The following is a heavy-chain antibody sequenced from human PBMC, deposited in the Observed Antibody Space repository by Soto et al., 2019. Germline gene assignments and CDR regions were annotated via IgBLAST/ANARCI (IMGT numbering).Heavy chain of an antibody. D-gene: IGHD1-26*01. CDR3: TRSYSGGAGVDF. CDR1: GYSFTSYY. J-gene: IGHJ4*02. V-gene: IGHV1-46*01. CDR2: INPSGDGT. Sequence: QVQLVQSGAEVRKPGASVKVSCRASGYSFTSYYMHWVRQAPGQGLEWVGIINPSGDGTTYTQKFQGRATVYRDTSTSTVYLELSSLTSEDAAVYYCTRSYSGGAGVDFWGQGTQVTVSS.